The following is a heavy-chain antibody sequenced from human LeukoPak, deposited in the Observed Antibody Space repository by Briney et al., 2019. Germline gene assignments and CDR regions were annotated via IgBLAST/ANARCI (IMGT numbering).Heavy chain of an antibody. CDR1: GFSFSDYY. V-gene: IGHV3-11*03. J-gene: IGHJ4*02. CDR3: ARHPDGSLSLDY. CDR2: ISSSGSHA. D-gene: IGHD1-26*01. Sequence: GGSLRLSCVASGFSFSDYYMSWIRQAPGKGLEWVSYISSSGSHANYADSVTGRFTISRNNAKKSLHLQMNSLRAEDTAVYYCARHPDGSLSLDYWGQGTLVTVSS.